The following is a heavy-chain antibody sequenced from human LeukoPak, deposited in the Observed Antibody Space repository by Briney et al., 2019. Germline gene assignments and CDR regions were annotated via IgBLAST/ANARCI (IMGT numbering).Heavy chain of an antibody. J-gene: IGHJ4*02. Sequence: SETLSLTCTVSGGSISSRNYYWGWIRQPPGKGLEWIGGVYYTGTTYSNPSLKSRVTISVDTSKNQFSLRLSSVTAADTAVYYCARHVSVAVTNFFDYWGQGTLVTVSS. CDR2: VYYTGTT. CDR3: ARHVSVAVTNFFDY. D-gene: IGHD6-19*01. V-gene: IGHV4-39*01. CDR1: GGSISSRNYY.